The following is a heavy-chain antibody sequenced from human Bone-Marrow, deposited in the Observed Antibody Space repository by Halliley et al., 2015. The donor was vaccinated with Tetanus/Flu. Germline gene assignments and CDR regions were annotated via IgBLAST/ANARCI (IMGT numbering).Heavy chain of an antibody. J-gene: IGHJ4*02. D-gene: IGHD2-15*01. V-gene: IGHV4-39*01. CDR1: GDSISSSTHH. CDR3: ARHGYCRGGACYSTGRGTFDY. Sequence: TLSLTCTVSGDSISSSTHHWGWIRQPPGKGLEWIGSVYYSGRTYDNPSLKSRVTISVDTSKNQFSLKLSFVTAADTAVFYCARHGYCRGGACYSTGRGTFDYWGQGTLVTVSS. CDR2: VYYSGRT.